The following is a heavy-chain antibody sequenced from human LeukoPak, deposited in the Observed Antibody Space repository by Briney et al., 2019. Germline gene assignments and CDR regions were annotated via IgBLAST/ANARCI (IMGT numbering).Heavy chain of an antibody. CDR2: ISGSGGRT. Sequence: PGASLRLSCAASGFTFSSYAMSWVRQAPGKGLEWVSAISGSGGRTYYADSVKGRFTISRDNSKNTLYLQMNSLRAEDTAVYYCAKDSGPDWLSTSSWFDPWGQGTLVTVSS. D-gene: IGHD3-9*01. V-gene: IGHV3-23*01. CDR3: AKDSGPDWLSTSSWFDP. J-gene: IGHJ5*02. CDR1: GFTFSSYA.